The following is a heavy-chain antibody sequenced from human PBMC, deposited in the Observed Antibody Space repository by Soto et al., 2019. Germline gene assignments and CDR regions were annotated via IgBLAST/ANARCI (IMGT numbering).Heavy chain of an antibody. Sequence: VQLQESGPGLVKPSETLSLTCTVSGGSIISYYWSWIRQPPGRGLEWIGYIYYSGSTNYNPSLKSRVIISVDTSKNQFYLKLSSVTAADTAVYYCARAPIWFGESWAFDIWGQGTMVTVSS. D-gene: IGHD3-10*01. CDR3: ARAPIWFGESWAFDI. J-gene: IGHJ3*02. CDR2: IYYSGST. V-gene: IGHV4-59*01. CDR1: GGSIISYY.